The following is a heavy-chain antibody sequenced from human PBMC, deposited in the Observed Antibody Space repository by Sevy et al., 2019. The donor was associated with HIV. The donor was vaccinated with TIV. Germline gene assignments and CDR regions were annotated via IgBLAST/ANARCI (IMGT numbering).Heavy chain of an antibody. V-gene: IGHV3-33*01. CDR1: GFTFRSYD. J-gene: IGHJ4*02. CDR2: IYFDESLK. Sequence: GGSLRLSCAASGFTFRSYDMHWVRQAPGKGPEWVAIIYFDESLKYYADSVKGRFTISRYNSKNTLYLQMNSLRVDDTAVYYCSRELGSCWYPLDYWGQGTLVTVSS. D-gene: IGHD6-19*01. CDR3: SRELGSCWYPLDY.